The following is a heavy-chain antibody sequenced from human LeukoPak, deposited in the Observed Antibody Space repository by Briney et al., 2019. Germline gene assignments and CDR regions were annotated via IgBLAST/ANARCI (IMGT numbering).Heavy chain of an antibody. D-gene: IGHD6-19*01. Sequence: ASVKVSCKASGGTFSSYAISWVRQAPGQGLEWMGWISAYNGNTNYAQKLQGRVTMTTDTSTSTAYMELRSLRSDDTVVYYCARVGSGWGDYWGQGTLVTVSS. CDR1: GGTFSSYA. J-gene: IGHJ4*02. V-gene: IGHV1-18*01. CDR2: ISAYNGNT. CDR3: ARVGSGWGDY.